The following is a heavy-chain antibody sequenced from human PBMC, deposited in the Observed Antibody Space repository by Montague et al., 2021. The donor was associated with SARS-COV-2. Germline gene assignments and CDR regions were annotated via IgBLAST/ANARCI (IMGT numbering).Heavy chain of an antibody. D-gene: IGHD1-1*01. Sequence: SETLSLTCTVSGGSTTVSRYDWGWIRQPPGKGLEWIGSVHYTGTTSYNASLKSRLTISVGTSENQFSLKMTSVTASDTAVYYCARHRANAGSFDIWGQGTMVTVSS. CDR1: GGSTTVSRYD. CDR3: ARHRANAGSFDI. CDR2: VHYTGTT. V-gene: IGHV4-39*01. J-gene: IGHJ3*02.